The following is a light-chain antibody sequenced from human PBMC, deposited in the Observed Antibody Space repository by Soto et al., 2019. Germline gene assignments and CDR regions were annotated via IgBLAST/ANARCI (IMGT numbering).Light chain of an antibody. J-gene: IGKJ5*01. CDR2: AAS. V-gene: IGKV1-12*01. CDR3: QQATSFPRT. CDR1: QDISSW. Sequence: DIQMTQSPSSVSASVGDRVTITCRASQDISSWLAWYQQKPGKAPKLLIYAASSLQSGVPSRFSGSGSGTDVTLTISRLQPEDFATYYCQQATSFPRTFGQGTRLEIK.